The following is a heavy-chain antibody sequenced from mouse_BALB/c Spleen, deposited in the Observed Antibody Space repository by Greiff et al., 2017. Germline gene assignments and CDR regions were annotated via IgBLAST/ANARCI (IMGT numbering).Heavy chain of an antibody. CDR3: NARRGYAMDY. CDR1: GFNIKDTY. Sequence: EVQLHQSGAELVKPGASVKLSCTASGFNIKDTYMHWVKQRPEQGLEWIGRIDPANGNTKYDPKFQGKATITADTSSNTAYLQLSSLTSEDTAVYYCNARRGYAMDYWGQGTSVTVSS. V-gene: IGHV14-3*02. CDR2: IDPANGNT. D-gene: IGHD2-12*01. J-gene: IGHJ4*01.